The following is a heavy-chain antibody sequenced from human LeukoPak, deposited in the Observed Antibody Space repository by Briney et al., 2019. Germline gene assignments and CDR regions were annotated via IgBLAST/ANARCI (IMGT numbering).Heavy chain of an antibody. V-gene: IGHV3-30*18. D-gene: IGHD3-3*01. J-gene: IGHJ4*02. CDR1: GLTFSSYG. Sequence: GGSLRLSCAASGLTFSSYGMHWVRQAPGKGLEWVAVISYGGSNKYYADSVRGRFTISRDNSKNTLYLQMNSLRAEDTAVYYCAKDPINGYYDFWSGYSYFDYWGQGTLVTVSS. CDR2: ISYGGSNK. CDR3: AKDPINGYYDFWSGYSYFDY.